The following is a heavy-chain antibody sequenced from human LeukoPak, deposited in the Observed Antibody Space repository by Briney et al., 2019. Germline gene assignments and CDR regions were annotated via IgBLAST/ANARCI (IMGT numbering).Heavy chain of an antibody. J-gene: IGHJ6*02. V-gene: IGHV1-69*13. D-gene: IGHD6-19*01. CDR1: GGTFISYA. CDR2: IIPIFGAA. CDR3: ARVDSSGWTGGMDV. Sequence: ASVKVSCKASGGTFISYAISWVRQAPGQGLEWMGGIIPIFGAANYAQKFQGRVTITADESTSTAYMELSSLRSEDTAVYYCARVDSSGWTGGMDVWGQGTTVTVSS.